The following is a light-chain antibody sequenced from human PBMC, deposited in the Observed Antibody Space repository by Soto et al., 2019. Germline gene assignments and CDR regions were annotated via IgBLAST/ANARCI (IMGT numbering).Light chain of an antibody. V-gene: IGLV2-14*01. CDR3: NSYTTSSTLV. CDR2: EVS. CDR1: SSDVGGYTY. J-gene: IGLJ1*01. Sequence: QSALTQPASVSGSPGQSITISCTGTSSDVGGYTYVSWYQQHPGKAPKLMIYEVSNRPSGVSNRFSGSKSGNTASLTISGLQAEDEADYYCNSYTTSSTLVFGTGTKLTVL.